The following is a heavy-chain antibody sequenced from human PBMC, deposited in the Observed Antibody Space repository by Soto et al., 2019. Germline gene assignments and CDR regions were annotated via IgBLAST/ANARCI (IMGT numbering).Heavy chain of an antibody. Sequence: PSETLSLTCTVSGDSLSSSSYFWGWIRQPPGKGLEWVGSIDSSGGTYYNPSLKSRVTISVDTSKNQFSLKLSSVTAADTAVYYCARGINYYDSSGDSWFDPWGKGTLVTVSS. CDR1: GDSLSSSSYF. CDR2: IDSSGGT. V-gene: IGHV4-39*07. J-gene: IGHJ5*02. CDR3: ARGINYYDSSGDSWFDP. D-gene: IGHD3-22*01.